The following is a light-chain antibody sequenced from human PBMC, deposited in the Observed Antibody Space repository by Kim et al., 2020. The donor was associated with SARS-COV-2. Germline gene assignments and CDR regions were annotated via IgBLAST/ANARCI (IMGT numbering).Light chain of an antibody. CDR2: QDK. CDR3: QAWDTTVV. J-gene: IGLJ2*01. V-gene: IGLV3-1*01. CDR1: LGAKY. Sequence: LGAKYVCWYQQRPGQSPVLVIYQDKNRPSGIPERFSGSNSGNTATLTISGTQAMDEADYYCQAWDTTVVFGGGTQLTVL.